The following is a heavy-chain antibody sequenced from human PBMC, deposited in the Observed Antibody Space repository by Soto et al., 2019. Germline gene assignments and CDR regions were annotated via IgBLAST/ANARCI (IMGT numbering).Heavy chain of an antibody. Sequence: GVLRLSCAASGIMFGQYAMSWVRLAPGKGLEWVSVVGPSGASTFYAAPVKGRFTISRDDSKNMVYLQMNSLKTEDTAVYYCTADLPGGNSDFFDYWGQGTLVTVSS. CDR3: TADLPGGNSDFFDY. D-gene: IGHD2-21*01. J-gene: IGHJ4*02. CDR2: VGPSGAST. V-gene: IGHV3-23*03. CDR1: GIMFGQYA.